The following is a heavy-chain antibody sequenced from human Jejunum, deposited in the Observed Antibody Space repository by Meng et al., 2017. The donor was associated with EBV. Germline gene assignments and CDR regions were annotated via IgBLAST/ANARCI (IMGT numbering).Heavy chain of an antibody. V-gene: IGHV4-61*08. Sequence: QVQLQASGPGLVKPSETLSLTCTVSGGSVSSGGYYWSWIRQPPGKGLEWIGYIYNSESTNYKSSLQSRVTISADTSKNQFSLRLSSVTAADTAVYYCARDQNGSYFAYWGQGTLVTVSS. CDR1: GGSVSSGGYY. CDR2: IYNSEST. CDR3: ARDQNGSYFAY. D-gene: IGHD1-26*01. J-gene: IGHJ4*02.